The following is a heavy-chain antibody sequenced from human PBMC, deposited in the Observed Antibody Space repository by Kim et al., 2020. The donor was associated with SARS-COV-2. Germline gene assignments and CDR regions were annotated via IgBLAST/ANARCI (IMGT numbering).Heavy chain of an antibody. D-gene: IGHD2-2*02. V-gene: IGHV4-31*03. CDR1: GDSISSGGYY. Sequence: SETLSLTCTVSGDSISSGGYYCSWIRQHPGKGLEWIGYIHYSGTTYYNPSLKSRATISVDTSKTQFSLKLTSVTAADTAMYYCARGYCSSITCYTSFDPWGQGTLVTVSS. CDR3: ARGYCSSITCYTSFDP. J-gene: IGHJ5*02. CDR2: IHYSGTT.